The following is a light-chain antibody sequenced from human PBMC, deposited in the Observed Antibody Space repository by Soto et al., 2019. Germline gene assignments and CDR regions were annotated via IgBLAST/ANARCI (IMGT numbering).Light chain of an antibody. CDR3: QSYDSCLSSSVV. CDR2: GNS. Sequence: QSVLTQPPSVSGAPGPRVTISCTGSSSNIGAGYDVHWYQQLPGTAPKLLIYGNSNRPSGVPDRFAGSKSGTSASLAITGLQAEDEADYDCQSYDSCLSSSVVFGGGTKLTVL. V-gene: IGLV1-40*01. J-gene: IGLJ2*01. CDR1: SSNIGAGYD.